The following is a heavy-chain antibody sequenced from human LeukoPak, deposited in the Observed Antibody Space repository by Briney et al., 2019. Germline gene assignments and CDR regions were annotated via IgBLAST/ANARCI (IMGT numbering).Heavy chain of an antibody. Sequence: GGSLRLSCAASGFTFSSYWMDWVRQAPGKGLVWVSRINSDGSSTTYADSVKGRFTISRDNAKNTLYLQMNSLRAEDTAVYYCVREKYYFGSSGYWGQGTLVTVSS. D-gene: IGHD3-10*01. CDR3: VREKYYFGSSGY. V-gene: IGHV3-74*01. CDR2: INSDGSST. J-gene: IGHJ4*02. CDR1: GFTFSSYW.